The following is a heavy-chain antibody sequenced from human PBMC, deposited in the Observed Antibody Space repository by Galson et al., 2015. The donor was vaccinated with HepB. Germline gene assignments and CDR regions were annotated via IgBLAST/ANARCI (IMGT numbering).Heavy chain of an antibody. J-gene: IGHJ4*02. D-gene: IGHD6-19*01. CDR3: ARGGQWLVF. CDR1: GFTFSDHY. V-gene: IGHV3-11*06. CDR2: ISGSSSFT. Sequence: SLRLSCAASGFTFSDHYMSWIRQAPGKGLEWVSYISGSSSFTNYADSVKGRFTISRDNAKNSLYLQMNSLRAEDTAVYYCARGGQWLVFWGQGTLVTVSS.